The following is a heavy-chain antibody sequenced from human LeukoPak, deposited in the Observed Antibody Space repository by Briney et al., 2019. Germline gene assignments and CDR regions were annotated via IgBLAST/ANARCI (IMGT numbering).Heavy chain of an antibody. J-gene: IGHJ4*02. CDR1: GFAFSKYA. D-gene: IGHD6-25*01. Sequence: GGSLRLSCAASGFAFSKYAMHWVRQAPGKGLEWVAIISYDGSNEYFADSVKGRFTISRDNSKSTLYLQMNSLRDEDTAVYYCAREAAGAIYFDYWGQGTLVTVSS. V-gene: IGHV3-30*04. CDR2: ISYDGSNE. CDR3: AREAAGAIYFDY.